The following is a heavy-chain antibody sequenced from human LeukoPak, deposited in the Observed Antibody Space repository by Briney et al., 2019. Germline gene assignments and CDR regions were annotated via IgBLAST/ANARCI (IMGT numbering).Heavy chain of an antibody. D-gene: IGHD6-13*01. CDR3: AKVAGDRMDY. J-gene: IGHJ4*02. V-gene: IGHV1-18*01. CDR1: GYTFATYG. CDR2: ISSNTGKT. Sequence: ASVKVSCKASGYTFATYGFCWVRQAPGHGLEWMGWISSNTGKTDYAQKFQGRVTSTTDTSTSTAYMELRSLRPDDTALYYCAKVAGDRMDYWGQGTLLTVSS.